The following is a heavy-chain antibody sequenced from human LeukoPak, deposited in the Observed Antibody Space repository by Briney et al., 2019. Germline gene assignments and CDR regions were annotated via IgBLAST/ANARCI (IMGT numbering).Heavy chain of an antibody. Sequence: SETLSLTCTVSGGSISSYYWSWIRQPPGKGLEWIGYIYYSGSTNYNPSLKSRVTISVDTSKNQFSLKLSSVTAADTAVYYCARHVWFGGLSEFDYWGQGTLVTVSS. CDR1: GGSISSYY. J-gene: IGHJ4*02. D-gene: IGHD3-10*01. CDR3: ARHVWFGGLSEFDY. CDR2: IYYSGST. V-gene: IGHV4-59*08.